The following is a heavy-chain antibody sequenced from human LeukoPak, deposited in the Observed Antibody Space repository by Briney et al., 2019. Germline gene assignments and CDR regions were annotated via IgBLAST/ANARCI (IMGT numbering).Heavy chain of an antibody. CDR2: INPNSGGT. J-gene: IGHJ4*02. V-gene: IGHV1-2*02. D-gene: IGHD5-24*01. CDR3: ARALFGWLQFSVGY. Sequence: ASVKVSCKASGYTFTGYYMHWVRQAPGQGLEWMGWINPNSGGTNYAQKFQGRVTMTRDTPISTAYMELSRLRSDDTAVYYCARALFGWLQFSVGYWGQGTLVTVSS. CDR1: GYTFTGYY.